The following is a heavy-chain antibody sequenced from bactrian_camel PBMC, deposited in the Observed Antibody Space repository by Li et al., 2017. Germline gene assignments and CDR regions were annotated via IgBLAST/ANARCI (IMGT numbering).Heavy chain of an antibody. CDR2: IYSGGGMR. Sequence: VQLVESGGGSVQTGGSLRLSCAVSGYASNRNCLSWFRQAPGKEREGVATIYSGGGMRYYADSVKGRFTISKDVAVNVQTLYLKMDDLKPEDTAKYYCAADGSWVSYRLIRHEYKNWGQGTQVTVS. V-gene: IGHV3S31*01. J-gene: IGHJ4*01. CDR3: AADGSWVSYRLIRHEYKN. CDR1: GYASNRNC. D-gene: IGHD2*01.